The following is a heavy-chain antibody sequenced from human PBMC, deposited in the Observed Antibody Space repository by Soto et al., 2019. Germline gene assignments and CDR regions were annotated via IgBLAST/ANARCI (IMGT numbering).Heavy chain of an antibody. CDR1: GYTYARYG. Sequence: ASVKVSCKASGYTYARYGISWVRQGPGQGLEWMGWISTYNENTKHAQRFQGRVTMTTDTSTSTVYMELRSLTPDDTAVYYCAREGYCSSGRCASYDHDYFGMDVCGEGTTVTVYS. V-gene: IGHV1-18*04. CDR2: ISTYNENT. J-gene: IGHJ6*04. D-gene: IGHD2-15*01. CDR3: AREGYCSSGRCASYDHDYFGMDV.